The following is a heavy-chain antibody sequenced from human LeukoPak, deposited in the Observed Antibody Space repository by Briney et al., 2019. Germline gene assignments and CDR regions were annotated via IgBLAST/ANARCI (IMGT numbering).Heavy chain of an antibody. CDR2: IYYSGST. V-gene: IGHV4-59*01. CDR3: ARVSTDNNWGVTSYYMDV. J-gene: IGHJ6*03. D-gene: IGHD7-27*01. CDR1: GGSISSYY. Sequence: PSETLSLTCTVSGGSISSYYWSWIRQPPGKGLEWIGYIYYSGSTNYNPSLKSRVTISADTSKNQFSLKLSSVTAADTAVYYCARVSTDNNWGVTSYYMDVWGKGTTVTVSS.